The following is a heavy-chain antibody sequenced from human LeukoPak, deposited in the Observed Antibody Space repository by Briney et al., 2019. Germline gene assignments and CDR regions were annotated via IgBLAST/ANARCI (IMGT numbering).Heavy chain of an antibody. Sequence: GGSLRLSCAASGFTFSSYAMSWVRQAPGEGLEWVSAISGSGGSTYYADSVKGRFTISRDNSKNTLYLQMNSPRAEDTAVYYCAKARQRWLQSAAFDIWGQGTMVTVSS. CDR3: AKARQRWLQSAAFDI. CDR2: ISGSGGST. V-gene: IGHV3-23*01. D-gene: IGHD5-24*01. J-gene: IGHJ3*02. CDR1: GFTFSSYA.